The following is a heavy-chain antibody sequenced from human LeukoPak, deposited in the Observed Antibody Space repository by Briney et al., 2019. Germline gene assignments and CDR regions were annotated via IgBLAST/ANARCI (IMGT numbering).Heavy chain of an antibody. D-gene: IGHD6-6*01. CDR1: GGSISSTSYY. CDR3: ARTQYSTSPEGYYYYYMDV. V-gene: IGHV4-39*01. Sequence: SETLSHTCTVSGGSISSTSYYWGWIRQPPGKGLEWIGSIYYSGSTSYNPSLRSRVTISVDTSKDQFSLKLSSVAAADTAVYYCARTQYSTSPEGYYYYYMDVWGKGTTLTVSS. CDR2: IYYSGST. J-gene: IGHJ6*03.